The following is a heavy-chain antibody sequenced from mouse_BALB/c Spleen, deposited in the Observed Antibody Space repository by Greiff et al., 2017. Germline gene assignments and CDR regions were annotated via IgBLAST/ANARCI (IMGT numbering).Heavy chain of an antibody. V-gene: IGHV5-9-4*01. Sequence: EVQVVESGGGLVKPGGSLKLSCAASGFTFSSYAMSWVRQSPEKRLEWVAEISSGGSYTYYPDTVTGRFTISRDNAKNTQYLEMSSLRSEDTAMYYCAREGNGYEAWFAYWGQGTLVTVSA. CDR1: GFTFSSYA. CDR2: ISSGGSYT. D-gene: IGHD2-2*01. CDR3: AREGNGYEAWFAY. J-gene: IGHJ3*01.